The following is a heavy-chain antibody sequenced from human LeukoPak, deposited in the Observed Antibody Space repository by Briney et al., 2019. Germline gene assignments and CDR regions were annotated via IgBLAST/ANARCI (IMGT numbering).Heavy chain of an antibody. Sequence: GGSLRLSCSGSGFAFSGFAMGGVRQAPGKGLEWVSGISGRGDNTYYADSVEGRFTVSRDNTKNTLYLQMNSLRAEDTALYYCARGRGGDYVPSRFDYWGQGTLVTVSS. J-gene: IGHJ4*02. CDR2: ISGRGDNT. CDR1: GFAFSGFA. V-gene: IGHV3-23*01. D-gene: IGHD4-17*01. CDR3: ARGRGGDYVPSRFDY.